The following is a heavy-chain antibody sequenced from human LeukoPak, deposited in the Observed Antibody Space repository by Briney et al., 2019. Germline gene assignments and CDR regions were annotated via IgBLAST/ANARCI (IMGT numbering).Heavy chain of an antibody. V-gene: IGHV3-48*01. Sequence: PGGSLRLSCAASGFTFINAWMAWVRQAPGKGLEWVSYISSSSSTIYYADSVKGRFTISRDNAKNSLYLQMNSLRAEDTAVYYCARGRGTAMVNYFDYWGQGTLVTVSS. CDR1: GFTFINAW. D-gene: IGHD5-18*01. CDR3: ARGRGTAMVNYFDY. J-gene: IGHJ4*02. CDR2: ISSSSSTI.